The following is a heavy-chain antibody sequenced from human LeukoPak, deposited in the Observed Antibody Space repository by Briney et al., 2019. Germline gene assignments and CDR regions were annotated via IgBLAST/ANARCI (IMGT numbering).Heavy chain of an antibody. Sequence: ASVKVSCKASGYTFTYYAPHWVRQAPGQSLEWMGWITTGRGETRYSQEFQRRITFTRDTSASTVYMDLSDLRSEDTAVYYCARGGKQWRGGNYFDSWGQGTLVAVSS. CDR2: ITTGRGET. CDR1: GYTFTYYA. D-gene: IGHD6-19*01. CDR3: ARGGKQWRGGNYFDS. V-gene: IGHV1-3*03. J-gene: IGHJ4*02.